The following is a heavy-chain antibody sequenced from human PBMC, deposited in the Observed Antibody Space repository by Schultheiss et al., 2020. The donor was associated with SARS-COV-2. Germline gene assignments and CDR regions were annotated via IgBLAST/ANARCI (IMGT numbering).Heavy chain of an antibody. D-gene: IGHD3-22*01. J-gene: IGHJ3*02. Sequence: SETLSLTCTVSGGSISSSYWNWIRQPPGKGLEWIGYIYHSGSTNYNPSLKSRVTISVDTSKNQFSLKLSSVTAADTAVYYCAKVPRYYYDSSGYRSDAFDIWGQGTMVTVSS. CDR2: IYHSGST. CDR1: GGSISSSY. CDR3: AKVPRYYYDSSGYRSDAFDI. V-gene: IGHV4-4*09.